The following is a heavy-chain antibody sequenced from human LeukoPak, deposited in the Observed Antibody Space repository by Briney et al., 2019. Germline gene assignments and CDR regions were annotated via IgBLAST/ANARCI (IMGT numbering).Heavy chain of an antibody. J-gene: IGHJ4*02. CDR2: IYYSGST. V-gene: IGHV4-59*01. CDR3: GXXXXXXXXXXFDY. Sequence: YXXSXIRQPPGXGLXGXGYIYYSGSTNXNPSLKSRVTISVDXXXNQFSLRLSSVTAADTAVYYCGXXXXXXXXXXFDYWGXGTXXTVSS. CDR1: YX.